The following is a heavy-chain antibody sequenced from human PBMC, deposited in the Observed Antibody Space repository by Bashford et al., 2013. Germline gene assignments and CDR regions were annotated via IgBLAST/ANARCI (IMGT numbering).Heavy chain of an antibody. J-gene: IGHJ4*02. Sequence: ASVKVSCKASGYTFTSYGISWVRQAPGQGLEWMGWISAYNGNTNYAQKLQGRVTMTRDTSTSTVYMELSSLRSEDTAVYYCARDMVQQLVPNHFDYWGQGTLVTVSS. V-gene: IGHV1-18*01. CDR1: GYTFTSYG. CDR2: ISAYNGNT. D-gene: IGHD6-6*01. CDR3: ARDMVQQLVPNHFDY.